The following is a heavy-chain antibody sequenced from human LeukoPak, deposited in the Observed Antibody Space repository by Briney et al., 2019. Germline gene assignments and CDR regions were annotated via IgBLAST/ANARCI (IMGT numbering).Heavy chain of an antibody. J-gene: IGHJ4*02. CDR1: GFTFSSYA. Sequence: GGSLRLSCAASGFTFSSYAMSLVRQAPGKGLEWVSAISGSGGSTYYADSVKGRFTISRDNSKNTLYLQMNSLRAEDTAVYYCEKDALSINYDSSGYYYYWGQGTLVTVSS. D-gene: IGHD3-22*01. CDR3: EKDALSINYDSSGYYYY. V-gene: IGHV3-23*01. CDR2: ISGSGGST.